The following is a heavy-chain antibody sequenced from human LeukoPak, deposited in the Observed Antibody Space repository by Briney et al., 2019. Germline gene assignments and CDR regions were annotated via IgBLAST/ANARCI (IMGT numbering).Heavy chain of an antibody. J-gene: IGHJ6*02. CDR3: ARYYYDSSGYSHGMDA. D-gene: IGHD3-22*01. Sequence: PSETLSLTCIVSGGSINSYYWSWIRQPPGKGLEWIGHINYSGGTKYNPSLKSRVTISVDTPNNQSSLKLSSVPAADTAVYYCARYYYDSSGYSHGMDAWGQGTTVTVSS. CDR1: GGSINSYY. V-gene: IGHV4-59*08. CDR2: INYSGGT.